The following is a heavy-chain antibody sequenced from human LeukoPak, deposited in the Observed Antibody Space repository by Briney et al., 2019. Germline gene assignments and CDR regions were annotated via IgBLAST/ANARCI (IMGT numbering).Heavy chain of an antibody. J-gene: IGHJ4*02. Sequence: GRSLRLSCAASGFTFSSYGMHWVRQAPGKGLEWVTFIRFDGSNKYYADSVKGRFTISRDNSKNTLYLQMNSLRAEDTAVYYCAKDFGSYTYFDYWGQGTLVTVSS. CDR3: AKDFGSYTYFDY. D-gene: IGHD1-26*01. CDR2: IRFDGSNK. V-gene: IGHV3-30*02. CDR1: GFTFSSYG.